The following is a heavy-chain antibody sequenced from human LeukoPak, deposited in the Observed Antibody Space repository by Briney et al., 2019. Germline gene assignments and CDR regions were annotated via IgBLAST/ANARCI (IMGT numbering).Heavy chain of an antibody. J-gene: IGHJ3*02. CDR2: IYYSGST. V-gene: IGHV4-39*07. D-gene: IGHD3-22*01. CDR3: ARLDSRDAFDI. Sequence: SETLSLTCTVSGGSISSSSYYWGWIRQPPGKGLEWIGSIYYSGSTYYNPSLKSRVTISVDTSKNQFSLKLSSVTAADTAVYYCARLDSRDAFDIWGQGTMVTVSS. CDR1: GGSISSSSYY.